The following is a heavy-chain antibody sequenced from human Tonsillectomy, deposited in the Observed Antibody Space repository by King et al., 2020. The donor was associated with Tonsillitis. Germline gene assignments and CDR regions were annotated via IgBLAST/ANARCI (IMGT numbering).Heavy chain of an antibody. CDR3: AKEKGGSILEAIDY. CDR2: ISGSGGST. CDR1: GFTFSNYA. Sequence: VQLVESGGGLVQPGGSLRLSCAASGFTFSNYAMSWVRQAPGKGLEWVSIISGSGGSTYYADSVKGRFTISRDNSKNTLYLQMNSLRAEDTAVYYLAKEKGGSILEAIDYWGQGTLVTVSS. J-gene: IGHJ4*02. D-gene: IGHD1-26*01. V-gene: IGHV3-23*04.